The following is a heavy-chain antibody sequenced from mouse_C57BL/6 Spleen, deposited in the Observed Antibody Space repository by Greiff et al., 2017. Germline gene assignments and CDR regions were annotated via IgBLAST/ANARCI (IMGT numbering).Heavy chain of an antibody. J-gene: IGHJ2*01. Sequence: EVKLQESGGGLVKPGGSLKLSCAASGFTFSSYAMSWVRQTPEKRLEWVATISDGGSYTYYPDNVKGRFTISRDNAKNNLYLQMSHLKSEDTAMYYCAREGADYYSSSYFDYWGQGTTLTVSS. CDR2: ISDGGSYT. D-gene: IGHD1-1*01. CDR3: AREGADYYSSSYFDY. CDR1: GFTFSSYA. V-gene: IGHV5-4*01.